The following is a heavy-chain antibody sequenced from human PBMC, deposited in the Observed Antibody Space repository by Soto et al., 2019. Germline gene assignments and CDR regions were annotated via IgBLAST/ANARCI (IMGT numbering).Heavy chain of an antibody. J-gene: IGHJ5*01. D-gene: IGHD1-26*01. CDR1: GFRFRTRA. CDR2: IRPGGDST. CDR3: TTHEAGAPWAGGVDS. Sequence: GGSLRLSCAASGFRFRTRAMSWVRQAPGKGLEWVASIRPGGDSTYYADSVKGRFAVSRDNSNVTLYLQMDSLRVEDTAIYYCTTHEAGAPWAGGVDSWGQGTLVTVSS. V-gene: IGHV3-23*01.